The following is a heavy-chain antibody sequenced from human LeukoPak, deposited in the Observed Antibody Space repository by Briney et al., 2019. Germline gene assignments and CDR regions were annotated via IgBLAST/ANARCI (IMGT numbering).Heavy chain of an antibody. D-gene: IGHD1-26*01. J-gene: IGHJ4*02. CDR1: GFTFSSYE. CDR2: ISSSGSTI. V-gene: IGHV3-48*03. Sequence: GGSLRLSCAASGFTFSSYEMNWVRQAPGKGLEWVSYISSSGSTIYYADSVKGRFTISRDNAKNSLYLQMNSLRAGDTAVYYCARDSFRGSYSDYWGQGTLVTVSS. CDR3: ARDSFRGSYSDY.